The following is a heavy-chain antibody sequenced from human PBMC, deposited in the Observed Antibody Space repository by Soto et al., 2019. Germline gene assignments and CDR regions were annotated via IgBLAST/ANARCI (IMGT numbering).Heavy chain of an antibody. Sequence: ASVKVSCKASGYTFTSYYMHWVRQAPGQGLEWMGIINPSGGSTSYAQKFQGRVTMTRDRSTSTVYMELSSLRSEDTAVYYCARGILWFGEFPRYKWSYYYYGMDVWGQGTTVTVSS. CDR1: GYTFTSYY. D-gene: IGHD3-10*01. CDR2: INPSGGST. J-gene: IGHJ6*02. CDR3: ARGILWFGEFPRYKWSYYYYGMDV. V-gene: IGHV1-46*01.